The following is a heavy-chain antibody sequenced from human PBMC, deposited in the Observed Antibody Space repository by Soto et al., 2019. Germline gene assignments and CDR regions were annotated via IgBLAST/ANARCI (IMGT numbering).Heavy chain of an antibody. CDR3: ARAKYSSGWYLQYYYYGMDV. Sequence: GGSLRLSCAASGFTFSSYGMHWVRQAPGKGLEWVAVIWYDGSNKYYADSVKGRFTISRDNSKNTLYLQMNSLRAEDTAVYYCARAKYSSGWYLQYYYYGMDVWGQGTTVTVSS. D-gene: IGHD6-19*01. V-gene: IGHV3-33*01. CDR2: IWYDGSNK. J-gene: IGHJ6*02. CDR1: GFTFSSYG.